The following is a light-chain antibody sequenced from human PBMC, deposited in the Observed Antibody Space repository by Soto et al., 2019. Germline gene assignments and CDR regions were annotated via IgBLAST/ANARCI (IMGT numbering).Light chain of an antibody. V-gene: IGKV3-15*01. J-gene: IGKJ1*01. Sequence: EIVMTQSPATLSVSPGERATLSCRASQSVSSNLAWYQQKPGQAPRLLIYGASTRATGIPARFSGSGSGTEFTLIISSLQSEDFAVYYCQQYNNWPPERTFGQGTKVDIK. CDR3: QQYNNWPPERT. CDR1: QSVSSN. CDR2: GAS.